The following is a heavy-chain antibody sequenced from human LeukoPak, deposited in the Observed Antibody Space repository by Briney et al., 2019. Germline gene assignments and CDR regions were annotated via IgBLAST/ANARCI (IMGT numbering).Heavy chain of an antibody. CDR3: ASALVAAAIYYYGMDV. CDR2: INHSGST. CDR1: GFTFSSYW. D-gene: IGHD2-15*01. J-gene: IGHJ6*02. V-gene: IGHV4-34*01. Sequence: GSLRLSCAASGFTFSSYWMSWIRQPPGKGLEWIGEINHSGSTNYNPSLKSRVTISVDTSKNQFSLKLSSVTAADTAVYYCASALVAAAIYYYGMDVWGQGTTVTVSS.